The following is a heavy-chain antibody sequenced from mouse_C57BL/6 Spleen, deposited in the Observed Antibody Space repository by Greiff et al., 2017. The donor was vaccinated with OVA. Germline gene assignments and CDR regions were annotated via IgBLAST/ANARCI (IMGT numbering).Heavy chain of an antibody. D-gene: IGHD1-1*01. CDR1: GYAFSSYW. V-gene: IGHV1-80*01. J-gene: IGHJ2*01. Sequence: VQLQQSGAELVKPGASVKISCKASGYAFSSYWMNWVKQRPGKGLEWIGQIYPGDGDTNYNGKFKGKATLTADKSSSTAYMQLSSLTSEDSAVYFCARKSGAVAYYFDYWGQGTTLTVSS. CDR2: IYPGDGDT. CDR3: ARKSGAVAYYFDY.